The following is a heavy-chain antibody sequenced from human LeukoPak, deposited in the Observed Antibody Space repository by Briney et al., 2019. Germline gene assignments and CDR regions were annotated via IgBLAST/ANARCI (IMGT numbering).Heavy chain of an antibody. CDR2: VIPIFGTA. V-gene: IGHV1-69*13. CDR1: GGTFSSYA. J-gene: IGHJ4*02. CDR3: AGGYSYALYYFDY. Sequence: SVTVSCKASGGTFSSYAISWVRQAPGQGLEWMGGVIPIFGTANYAQKFQGRVTITADESTSTAYMELSSLRSEDTAVYYCAGGYSYALYYFDYWGQGTLVTVSS. D-gene: IGHD5-18*01.